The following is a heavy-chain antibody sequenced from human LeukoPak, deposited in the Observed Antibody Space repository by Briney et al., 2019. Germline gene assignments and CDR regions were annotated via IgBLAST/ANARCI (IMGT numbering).Heavy chain of an antibody. CDR3: ARGAGYYGSGKSNYYYMDV. CDR2: IIPIFGTA. Sequence: SVKLSCKASGGTFSSYAISWVRQAHGQGLEWMGVIIPIFGTANYAEKFQGRVTITADKSPSTAYMELSSLRSEDTAVYYCARGAGYYGSGKSNYYYMDVWGKGTTVTVSS. D-gene: IGHD3-10*01. J-gene: IGHJ6*03. CDR1: GGTFSSYA. V-gene: IGHV1-69*06.